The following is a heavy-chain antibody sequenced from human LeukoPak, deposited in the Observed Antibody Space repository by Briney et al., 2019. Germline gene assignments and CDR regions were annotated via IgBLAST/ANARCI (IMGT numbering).Heavy chain of an antibody. CDR1: GGSVSSGSYY. CDR2: IHYSGST. Sequence: PSETLSLTCTVSGGSVSSGSYYWNWIRQPPGKGLEWIGYIHYSGSTNYNPSLKSRVILSIDASKNQFSLKLSSVTAADTAVYYCAREALRWRRRNWFDPWGQGTLVTVSS. D-gene: IGHD2-21*01. J-gene: IGHJ5*02. CDR3: AREALRWRRRNWFDP. V-gene: IGHV4-61*01.